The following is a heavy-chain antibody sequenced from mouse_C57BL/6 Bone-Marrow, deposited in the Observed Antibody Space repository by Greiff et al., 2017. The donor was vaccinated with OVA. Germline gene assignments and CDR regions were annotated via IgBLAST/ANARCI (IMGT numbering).Heavy chain of an antibody. D-gene: IGHD2-3*01. J-gene: IGHJ2*01. V-gene: IGHV1-82*01. CDR1: GYAFSSSW. CDR3: ARSWDGYPYYFDY. CDR2: IYPGDGDT. Sequence: QVQLKQSGPELVKPGASVKISCKASGYAFSSSWMNWVKQRPGKGLEWIGRIYPGDGDTNYNGKFKGKATLTADKSSSTAYMQLSSLTSEDSAVYFCARSWDGYPYYFDYGGQGTTLTVSS.